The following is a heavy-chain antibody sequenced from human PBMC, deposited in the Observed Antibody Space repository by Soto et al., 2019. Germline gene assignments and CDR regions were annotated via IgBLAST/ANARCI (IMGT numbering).Heavy chain of an antibody. Sequence: QVQLVQSGAEVEKPGSSEKVSCKASGGTFSSYAISWVRQAPGQGLEWMGGIIPIFGTANYAQKFQGRVTITADESTSTAYMELSSLRSEDTAVYYCAREVRVRIAVAGNRPRCRFDPWGQGTLVTVSS. J-gene: IGHJ5*02. D-gene: IGHD6-19*01. V-gene: IGHV1-69*12. CDR3: AREVRVRIAVAGNRPRCRFDP. CDR2: IIPIFGTA. CDR1: GGTFSSYA.